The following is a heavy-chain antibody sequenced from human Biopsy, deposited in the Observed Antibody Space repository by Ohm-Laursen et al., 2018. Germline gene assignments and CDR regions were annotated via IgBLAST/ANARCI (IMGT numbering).Heavy chain of an antibody. D-gene: IGHD5-18*01. CDR2: INPNNGGT. CDR1: GHNFTAYY. J-gene: IGHJ3*01. Sequence: ASVKVSCKASGHNFTAYYMQWVRQAPGQGLGWMGWINPNNGGTNYAHKFQGRVTMTRDTSISTAYMHLSGLTSDDTAVYYCARLAYSEYRRDPLDVWGQGTMVTVSS. CDR3: ARLAYSEYRRDPLDV. V-gene: IGHV1-2*02.